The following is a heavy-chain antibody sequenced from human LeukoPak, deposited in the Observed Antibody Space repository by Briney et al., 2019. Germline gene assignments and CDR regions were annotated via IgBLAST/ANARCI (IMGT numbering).Heavy chain of an antibody. CDR3: ARETRGYYDSSGYFPYRYFDL. Sequence: ASVKVSCKASGGTFSSYAISWVRQAPGQGLEWMGGIIPIFGTANYAQKFQGRVTMTRDTSTSTVYMELSSLRSEDTAVYYCARETRGYYDSSGYFPYRYFDLWGRGTLVTVSS. CDR2: IIPIFGTA. J-gene: IGHJ2*01. CDR1: GGTFSSYA. V-gene: IGHV1-69*05. D-gene: IGHD3-22*01.